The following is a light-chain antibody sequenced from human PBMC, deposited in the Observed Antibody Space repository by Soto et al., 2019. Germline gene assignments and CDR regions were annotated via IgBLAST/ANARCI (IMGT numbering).Light chain of an antibody. Sequence: QPVLTQPPSASAALGASVKLTCTLSRGHSSYVIAWHQQQPEKGPRYLMKVNSDGSHKKGDGIPDRFSGSSSGAERYLTISSLQSEDEADYYCQTWGTGVHVPFGGGTKLTVL. V-gene: IGLV4-69*01. CDR2: VNSDGSH. CDR1: RGHSSYV. CDR3: QTWGTGVHVP. J-gene: IGLJ2*01.